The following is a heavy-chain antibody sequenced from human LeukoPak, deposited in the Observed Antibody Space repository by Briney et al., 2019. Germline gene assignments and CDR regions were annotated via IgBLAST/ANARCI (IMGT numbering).Heavy chain of an antibody. CDR1: GFTFSSYS. J-gene: IGHJ3*02. CDR2: ISSSSSYI. Sequence: AGGSLRLSCAASGFTFSSYSMNWVRQAPGKGLEWVSSISSSSSYIYYADSVKGRFTISRDNSKNTLYLQMNSLRAEDTAVYYCARDKRANTGSDAFDIWGQGTMVTVSS. V-gene: IGHV3-21*04. CDR3: ARDKRANTGSDAFDI. D-gene: IGHD1-26*01.